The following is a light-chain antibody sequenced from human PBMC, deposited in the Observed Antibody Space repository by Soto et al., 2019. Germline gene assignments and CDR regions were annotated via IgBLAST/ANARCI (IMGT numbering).Light chain of an antibody. V-gene: IGLV2-14*01. J-gene: IGLJ2*01. Sequence: QSALTQPASVSGSPGQSITICCTGTSSDVGGYNYVSWYQQHPGKAPKLMIYEVSNRPSGVSNRFSGSKSGNTASLTISGLQAEDEADYYCSSYTSSSTPHVVFGGGTKLTVL. CDR2: EVS. CDR1: SSDVGGYNY. CDR3: SSYTSSSTPHVV.